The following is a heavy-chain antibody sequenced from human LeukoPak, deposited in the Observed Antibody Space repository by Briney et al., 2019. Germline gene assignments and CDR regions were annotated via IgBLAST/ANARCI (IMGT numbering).Heavy chain of an antibody. J-gene: IGHJ4*02. V-gene: IGHV4-59*08. CDR2: IYYSGST. CDR1: GGSISSYY. D-gene: IGHD6-13*01. CDR3: ARLDFSSWYGTDY. Sequence: SETLPLTCTVSGGSISSYYWSWIRQPPGKGLEWIGYIYYSGSTNYNPSLKSRVTISVDTSKNQFSLKLSSVTAADTAVYYCARLDFSSWYGTDYWGQGTLVTVSS.